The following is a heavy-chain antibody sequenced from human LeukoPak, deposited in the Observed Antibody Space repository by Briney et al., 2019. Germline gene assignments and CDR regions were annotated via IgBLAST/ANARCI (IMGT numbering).Heavy chain of an antibody. CDR2: INWNGGST. CDR1: GFTFSSYW. J-gene: IGHJ4*02. Sequence: GGSLRLSCAASGFTFSSYWMSWVRQAPGKGLEWVSGINWNGGSTGYADSVKGRFTISRDNAKNSLYLQMNSLRAEDTALYYCARVDDISIFGVVIGWGQGALVTVSS. CDR3: ARVDDISIFGVVIG. D-gene: IGHD3-3*01. V-gene: IGHV3-20*04.